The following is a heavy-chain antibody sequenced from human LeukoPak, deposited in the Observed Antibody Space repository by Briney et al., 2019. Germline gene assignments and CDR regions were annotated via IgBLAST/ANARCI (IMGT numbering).Heavy chain of an antibody. CDR3: ARGTTVTTPPNYYYAMDV. CDR1: GGSISSYY. J-gene: IGHJ6*02. V-gene: IGHV4-59*12. CDR2: IYYSGST. D-gene: IGHD4-17*01. Sequence: PSETLSLTCTVSGGSISSYYWSWIRQPPGKGLEWLGYIYYSGSTNYNPSLKSRVTMLVDTSNNQFSLNLSSVTAADTAVYYCARGTTVTTPPNYYYAMDVWGQGTTVTVSS.